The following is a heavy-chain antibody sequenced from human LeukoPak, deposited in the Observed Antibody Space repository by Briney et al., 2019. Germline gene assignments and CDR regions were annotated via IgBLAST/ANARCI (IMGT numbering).Heavy chain of an antibody. J-gene: IGHJ4*02. CDR1: GFTFSSYS. CDR2: ISSSSSYI. V-gene: IGHV3-21*01. CDR3: ARVTVAALIFDY. Sequence: PGGSLRLSCAASGFTFSSYSMNWVRQAPGKGLEWVSSISSSSSYIYYADSVKGRFTISRDNAKNSLYLQMNSLRAEDTAVYYCARVTVAALIFDYWGQGTLVTASS. D-gene: IGHD6-19*01.